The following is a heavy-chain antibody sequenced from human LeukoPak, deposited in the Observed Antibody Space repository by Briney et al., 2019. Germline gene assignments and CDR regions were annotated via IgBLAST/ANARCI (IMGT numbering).Heavy chain of an antibody. V-gene: IGHV3-30*04. CDR2: ISYDGSNK. J-gene: IGHJ4*02. CDR1: GFTFSSYA. CDR3: ARDQEEAVAGLFDY. D-gene: IGHD6-19*01. Sequence: GGSLRLSCAASGFTFSSYAMHWVRQAPGKGLEWVAVISYDGSNKYYADSVKGRFTISRDNSKNTLYLQMNSLRAEDTAVYYCARDQEEAVAGLFDYWGQGTLVTVSS.